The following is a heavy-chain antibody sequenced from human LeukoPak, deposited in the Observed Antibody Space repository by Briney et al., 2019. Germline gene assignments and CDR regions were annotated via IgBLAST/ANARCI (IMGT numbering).Heavy chain of an antibody. V-gene: IGHV1-2*02. D-gene: IGHD5-18*01. J-gene: IGHJ4*01. CDR3: ARHVDTAVVLYFDY. CDR2: INPNSGGT. CDR1: GYTFTGYY. Sequence: GASVKVSCKASGYTFTGYYMHWVRQAPGQGLEWMGWINPNSGGTNYAQKFQGRVTMTRDTSISTAYMELSRLRSDDTAVYYCARHVDTAVVLYFDYWGHGALVTVSS.